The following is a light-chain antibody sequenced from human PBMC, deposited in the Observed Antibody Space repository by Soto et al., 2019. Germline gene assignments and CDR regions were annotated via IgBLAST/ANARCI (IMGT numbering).Light chain of an antibody. V-gene: IGKV1-5*03. CDR2: KAS. CDR3: QQYNTPAMS. Sequence: DIQMTQSPSTLSASVGARVTITCRASQSINSWLAWYQQKPGKAPKLLIQKASTLQSGVPSRFSGSQSGTEFTLTISSLQPDDFATYFCQQYNTPAMSFGQGTRLEIK. J-gene: IGKJ5*01. CDR1: QSINSW.